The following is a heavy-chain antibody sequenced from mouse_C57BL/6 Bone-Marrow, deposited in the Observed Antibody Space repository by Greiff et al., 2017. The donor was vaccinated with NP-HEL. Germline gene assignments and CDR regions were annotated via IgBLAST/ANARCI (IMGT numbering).Heavy chain of an antibody. V-gene: IGHV1-63*01. CDR3: ARGGDYGSSWFAY. CDR2: IYPGGGYP. Sequence: QVQLQQSGAELVRPGTSVKMSCKASGYTFTNYWIGWAKQRPGHGLEWIGDIYPGGGYPNYNEKFKGKATLTADKSSSTAYMQFSSLTSEDSAIYYCARGGDYGSSWFAYWGQGTLVTVSA. D-gene: IGHD1-1*01. CDR1: GYTFTNYW. J-gene: IGHJ3*01.